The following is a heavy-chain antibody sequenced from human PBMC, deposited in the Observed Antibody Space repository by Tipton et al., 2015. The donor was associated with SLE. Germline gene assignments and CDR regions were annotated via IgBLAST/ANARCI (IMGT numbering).Heavy chain of an antibody. J-gene: IGHJ3*02. CDR3: ASPRDSSSSYDAFDI. Sequence: TLSLTCTVSGGAISSYYWNWIRQPPGKGLEWIGYIYYSGSTNYNPSLKSRVTISVDTSKNQFSLKLSSVTAADTAVYYCASPRDSSSSYDAFDIWGQGTMVTVSS. D-gene: IGHD6-6*01. CDR1: GGAISSYY. V-gene: IGHV4-59*08. CDR2: IYYSGST.